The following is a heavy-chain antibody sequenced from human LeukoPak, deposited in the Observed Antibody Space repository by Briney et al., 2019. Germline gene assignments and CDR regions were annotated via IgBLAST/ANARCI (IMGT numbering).Heavy chain of an antibody. V-gene: IGHV3-49*04. Sequence: GGSLRLSCTASGFTFGDYAMSWVRQAPGKGLECVGFIRSKAYGGTTEYAASVKGRFTISRDDSKSIAYLQMNSLKTEDTAVYSCTRDPYDSSGKFDYWGQGTLVTVSS. J-gene: IGHJ4*02. CDR1: GFTFGDYA. CDR3: TRDPYDSSGKFDY. D-gene: IGHD3-22*01. CDR2: IRSKAYGGTT.